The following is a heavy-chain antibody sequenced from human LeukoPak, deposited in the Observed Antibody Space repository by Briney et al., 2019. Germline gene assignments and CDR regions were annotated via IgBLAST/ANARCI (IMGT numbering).Heavy chain of an antibody. V-gene: IGHV1-2*02. J-gene: IGHJ4*02. D-gene: IGHD6-19*01. CDR2: INPDSGGT. CDR3: ARDLSGAVAGPLDY. CDR1: GYTFTDYY. Sequence: ASVKVSCKASGYTFTDYYMHWVRQAPGQGLEWMGWINPDSGGTNYAQKFQGRVTMTRDTSISTAYTELSRLRSDDTAVYYCARDLSGAVAGPLDYWGQGTLVTVSS.